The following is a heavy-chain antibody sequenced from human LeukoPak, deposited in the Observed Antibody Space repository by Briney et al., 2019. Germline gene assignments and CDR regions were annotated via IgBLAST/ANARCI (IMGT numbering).Heavy chain of an antibody. CDR1: GYTFTCYG. J-gene: IGHJ4*02. Sequence: ASVKVSCKASGYTFTCYGISWVRQAPGQGLEWMGWISAYNGNTNYAQKLQGRVTMTTDTSTSTAYMELRSLRSDDPAVYYCARGVFDIVVVPAASPFDYWGQGTLVTVSS. CDR3: ARGVFDIVVVPAASPFDY. CDR2: ISAYNGNT. D-gene: IGHD2-2*01. V-gene: IGHV1-18*01.